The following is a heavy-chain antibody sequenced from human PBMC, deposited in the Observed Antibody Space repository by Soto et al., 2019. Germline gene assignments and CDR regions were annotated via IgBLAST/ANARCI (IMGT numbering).Heavy chain of an antibody. CDR2: IGAGDDTT. D-gene: IGHD3-10*01. Sequence: EVQLMESGGGVARPGGSLRLSCATSGFTFSSNSMNWVRQVPGKRLEWVSRIGAGDDTTYYTDSVEGRFTSSRDDSKGTLYLQMNSLKVEDTAIYFCVFMAGDYWGQGTLVTVSS. J-gene: IGHJ4*02. CDR1: GFTFSSNS. CDR3: VFMAGDY. V-gene: IGHV3-23*01.